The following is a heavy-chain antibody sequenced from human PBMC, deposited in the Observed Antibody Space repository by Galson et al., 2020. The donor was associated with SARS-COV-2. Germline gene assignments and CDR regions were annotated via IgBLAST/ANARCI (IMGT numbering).Heavy chain of an antibody. CDR1: GFPFSTYS. J-gene: IGHJ6*02. Sequence: NSGGSLRLSCAASGFPFSTYSMNWVRLAPGKGLEWVSSISTSSSYTYYVDSVKGRFSISRDNPRNSLYLQMNSLRAEDTAVYYCARDVGIRGYNYGRLYYGMDVWGQGTTVTVSS. CDR2: ISTSSSYT. V-gene: IGHV3-21*01. D-gene: IGHD5-18*01. CDR3: ARDVGIRGYNYGRLYYGMDV.